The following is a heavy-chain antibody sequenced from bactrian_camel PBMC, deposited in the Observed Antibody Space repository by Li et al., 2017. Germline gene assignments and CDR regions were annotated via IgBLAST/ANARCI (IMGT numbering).Heavy chain of an antibody. CDR3: AKGRGPGLLSGYESNY. CDR2: IYSGGDST. Sequence: HVQLVESGGGSEQSGGSLRLSCVYSGYTYSRHWMAWFRQTPGEEREGVAAIYSGGDSTYYVDSVKGRFTISRDNTKNTLYLQLSSLQTEDTAMYYCAKGRGPGLLSGYESNYMGQGTQVTVS. V-gene: IGHV3S1*01. CDR1: GYTYSRHW. D-gene: IGHD1*01. J-gene: IGHJ4*01.